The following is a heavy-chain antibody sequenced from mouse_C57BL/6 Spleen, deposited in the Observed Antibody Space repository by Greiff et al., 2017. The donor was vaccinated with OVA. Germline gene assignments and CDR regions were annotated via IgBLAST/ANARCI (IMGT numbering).Heavy chain of an antibody. CDR3: ARGAYGSSPWYYAMDY. CDR2: ISDGGSYT. CDR1: GFTFSSYA. D-gene: IGHD1-1*01. J-gene: IGHJ4*01. Sequence: EVKLVESGGGLVKPGGSLKLSCAASGFTFSSYAMSWVRQTPEKRLEWVATISDGGSYTYYPDNVKGRFTISRDNAKNNLYLQMSHLKSEDTAMYYCARGAYGSSPWYYAMDYWGQGTSVTVSS. V-gene: IGHV5-4*03.